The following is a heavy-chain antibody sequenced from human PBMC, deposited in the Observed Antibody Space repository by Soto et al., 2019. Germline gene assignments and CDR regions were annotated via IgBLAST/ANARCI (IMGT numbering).Heavy chain of an antibody. CDR1: GDSISRGGYY. D-gene: IGHD2-8*01. J-gene: IGHJ4*02. Sequence: SETLSLTCSVSGDSISRGGYYWTWIRQRPGKALEWIGYIYHSGTTYYNPSLKSRLHMSVDTSENQFSLKLSSVTAADTAVYFCARAARMRGGPSDYWGQGTLVTVSS. CDR2: IYHSGTT. V-gene: IGHV4-31*03. CDR3: ARAARMRGGPSDY.